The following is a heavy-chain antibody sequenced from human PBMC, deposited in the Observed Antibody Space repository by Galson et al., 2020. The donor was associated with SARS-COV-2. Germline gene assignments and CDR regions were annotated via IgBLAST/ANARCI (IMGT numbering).Heavy chain of an antibody. V-gene: IGHV5-10-1*01. CDR1: GYSFTSYW. CDR3: ARTEAAAGIWFDY. D-gene: IGHD6-13*01. J-gene: IGHJ4*02. CDR2: IDPSDSYT. Sequence: SLKISCKGSGYSFTSYWISWVRQMPGKGLELMGRIDPSDSYTNYSPSFQGHVTISADKSISTAYLQWSSLKASDTAMYYCARTEAAAGIWFDYWGQGTLVTVSS.